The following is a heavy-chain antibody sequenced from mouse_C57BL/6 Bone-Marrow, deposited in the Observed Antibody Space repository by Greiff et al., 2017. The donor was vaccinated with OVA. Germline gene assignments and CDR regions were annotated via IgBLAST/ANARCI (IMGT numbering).Heavy chain of an antibody. V-gene: IGHV1-54*01. D-gene: IGHD1-3*01. CDR3: ARLRGLISFDV. CDR1: GYAFTNYL. J-gene: IGHJ1*03. CDR2: INPGSGGT. Sequence: VQLQQSGAELVRPGTSVKVSCKASGYAFTNYLIEWVKQRPGQGLEWIGGINPGSGGTNYNEKFKGKATLTADKSSSTAYMQLSSLTSEDSAVYFGARLRGLISFDVWGTGTTVTVSS.